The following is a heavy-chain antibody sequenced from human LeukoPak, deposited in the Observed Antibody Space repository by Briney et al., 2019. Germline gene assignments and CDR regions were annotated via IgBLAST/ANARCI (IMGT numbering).Heavy chain of an antibody. V-gene: IGHV1-8*01. Sequence: ASVKVSCKASGYTFTSYDINWVRQATGQGLEWMGWMNPNSGNTGYAQKFQGRVTMTRNTSISTAYMELSSPRSEDTAVYYCARGGSPQLGIYYYYYMGVWGKGTTVIVSS. CDR3: ARGGSPQLGIYYYYYMGV. J-gene: IGHJ6*03. CDR2: MNPNSGNT. D-gene: IGHD6-13*01. CDR1: GYTFTSYD.